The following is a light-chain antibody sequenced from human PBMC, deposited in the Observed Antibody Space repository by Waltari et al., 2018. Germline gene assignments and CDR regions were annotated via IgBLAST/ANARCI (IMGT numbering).Light chain of an antibody. CDR1: QNIGGAY. V-gene: IGKV3D-20*01. Sequence: EIVLTQSPATLSLSPGERATLPCGANQNIGGAYLAWYQQKPGLAPRLLIYDTAIRAAGVPDRFSGSGSGTDFTLTISRLDPEDFALYFCQQYANSPLTLGGGTKVEF. CDR3: QQYANSPLT. J-gene: IGKJ4*01. CDR2: DTA.